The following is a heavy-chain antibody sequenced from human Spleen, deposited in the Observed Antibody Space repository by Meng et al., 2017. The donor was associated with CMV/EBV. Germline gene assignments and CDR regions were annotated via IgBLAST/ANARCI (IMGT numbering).Heavy chain of an antibody. D-gene: IGHD6-6*01. CDR2: ISYSGNT. CDR3: ARRVNFVYSSSNYRYFDY. V-gene: IGHV4-31*03. Sequence: SETLSLTCTVSGVSITSGGYYWSWIRQHPGKGLEWIGYISYSGNTYYNPSLKSRVTISVDTSKNQFSLKLSSVTAADTAVYYCARRVNFVYSSSNYRYFDYWGQGTLVTVSS. J-gene: IGHJ4*02. CDR1: GVSITSGGYY.